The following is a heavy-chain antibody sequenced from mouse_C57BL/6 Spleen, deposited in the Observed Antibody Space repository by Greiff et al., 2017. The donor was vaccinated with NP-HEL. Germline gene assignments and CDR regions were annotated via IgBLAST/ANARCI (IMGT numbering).Heavy chain of an antibody. D-gene: IGHD3-3*01. CDR3: ARGEGGTAHY. V-gene: IGHV1-26*01. CDR2: INPNNGGT. Sequence: EVQLQQSGPELVKPGASVKISCKASGYTFTDYYMNWVKQSHGKSLEWIGDINPNNGGTSYNQKFKGKATLTVDKSSSTAYMELRSLTSEDSAVYYCARGEGGTAHYWGQGTTLTVSS. J-gene: IGHJ2*01. CDR1: GYTFTDYY.